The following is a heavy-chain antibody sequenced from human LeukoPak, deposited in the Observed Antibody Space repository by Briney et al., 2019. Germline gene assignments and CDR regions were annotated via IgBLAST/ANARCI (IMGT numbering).Heavy chain of an antibody. CDR1: GYTFTGYY. CDR3: AGFVRPVKLELSGVRFDY. D-gene: IGHD1-7*01. Sequence: ASVKVSCKASGYTFTGYYMHWVRQAPGQGLEWMGWINPNSGGTNYAQKFQGRVTMTRDTSISTAYMELSRLRSDDTAVYYCAGFVRPVKLELSGVRFDYWGQGTLVTVSS. CDR2: INPNSGGT. J-gene: IGHJ4*02. V-gene: IGHV1-2*02.